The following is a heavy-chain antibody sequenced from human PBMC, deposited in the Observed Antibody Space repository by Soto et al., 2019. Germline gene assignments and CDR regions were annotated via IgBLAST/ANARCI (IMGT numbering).Heavy chain of an antibody. Sequence: GGSLRLSCAGSGFSFGSYEMHWVRQAPGKGLEWVTFTSYDGSINYYADSVKGRFTISRDNSKNLLYLQMNSLRTEDTAVYYCVRRSTVSYYAVDVWGQGTTVHVS. CDR3: VRRSTVSYYAVDV. CDR2: TSYDGSIN. CDR1: GFSFGSYE. D-gene: IGHD4-17*01. J-gene: IGHJ6*02. V-gene: IGHV3-30*04.